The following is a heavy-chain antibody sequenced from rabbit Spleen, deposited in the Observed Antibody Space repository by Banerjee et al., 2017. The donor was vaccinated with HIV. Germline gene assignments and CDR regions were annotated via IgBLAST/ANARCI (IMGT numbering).Heavy chain of an antibody. CDR3: ARDLVGVIGWNFNL. D-gene: IGHD1-1*01. J-gene: IGHJ4*01. Sequence: QEQLEESGGGLVKPEGSLTLTCKASGFSFSDRDVMCWVRQAPGKGLEWIACINTATGKDVYASWAKGRFTISKTSSTTVTLQMTSLTASDTATYFCARDLVGVIGWNFNLWGPGTLVTVS. CDR2: INTATGKD. CDR1: GFSFSDRDV. V-gene: IGHV1S45*01.